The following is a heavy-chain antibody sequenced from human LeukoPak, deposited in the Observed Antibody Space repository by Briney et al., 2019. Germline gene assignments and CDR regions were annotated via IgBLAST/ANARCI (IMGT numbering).Heavy chain of an antibody. V-gene: IGHV3-30*18. CDR3: AKVVRSAVVATYDY. CDR1: GFTFSSYG. CDR2: ISYDGSNK. D-gene: IGHD2-15*01. Sequence: PGGSLRLSCAASGFTFSSYGMHWVRQAPGKGLEWVAVISYDGSNKYYADSVKGRFTISRDNSKNTLYLQMNSLGAEDTAVYYCAKVVRSAVVATYDYWGQGTLVTVSS. J-gene: IGHJ4*02.